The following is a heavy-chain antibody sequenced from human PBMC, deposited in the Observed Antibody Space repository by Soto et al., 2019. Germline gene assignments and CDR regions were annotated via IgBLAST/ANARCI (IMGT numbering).Heavy chain of an antibody. CDR1: GGSISSGDYY. V-gene: IGHV4-30-4*01. CDR3: ARVVGTISRVNWFDP. D-gene: IGHD1-1*01. CDR2: IYYSGST. Sequence: SETLSLTCTVSGGSISSGDYYWSWIRQPPGKGLEWIGYIYYSGSTYYSPSLESRVTISVDTSKNQFSLKLSSVTAADTAVYYCARVVGTISRVNWFDPWGQGTLVTVSS. J-gene: IGHJ5*02.